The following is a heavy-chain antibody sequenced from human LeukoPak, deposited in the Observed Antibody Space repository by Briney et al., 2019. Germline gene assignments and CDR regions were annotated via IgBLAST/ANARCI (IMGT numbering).Heavy chain of an antibody. CDR2: INHSGST. CDR3: ARLYLPATRFDY. CDR1: GGSFSGYY. D-gene: IGHD5-24*01. V-gene: IGHV4-34*01. J-gene: IGHJ4*02. Sequence: KPSETLSLTCAVYGGSFSGYYWSWIRQPPGKGLEWIGEINHSGSTNYNPSLKSRVTISLDMSKNQFSLKLTSVTAADTAVYYCARLYLPATRFDYWGQGTLVTVSS.